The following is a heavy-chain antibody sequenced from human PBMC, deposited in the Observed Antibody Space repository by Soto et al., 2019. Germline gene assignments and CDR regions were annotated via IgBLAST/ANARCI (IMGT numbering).Heavy chain of an antibody. CDR1: GDSISSDSYY. J-gene: IGHJ4*01. V-gene: IGHV4-39*01. CDR2: IIHSGST. D-gene: IGHD2-15*01. Sequence: SETLSLTCTVSGDSISSDSYYWGWIRQPPGKGLEWIGSIIHSGSTYYNPSLKSRVTISADTSKKQFSVKLTSVTAADTAVYHCASPHCSSGSCYTYFDYWGRGIPVTVSS. CDR3: ASPHCSSGSCYTYFDY.